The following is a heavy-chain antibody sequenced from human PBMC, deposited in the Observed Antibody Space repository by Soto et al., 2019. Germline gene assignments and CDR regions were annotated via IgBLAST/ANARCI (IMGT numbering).Heavy chain of an antibody. D-gene: IGHD3-3*01. CDR1: GFTFHSYD. J-gene: IGHJ6*02. V-gene: IGHV3-13*01. CDR3: ARVIFGDYYGMDV. CDR2: IGTAGET. Sequence: PWGSLRLSCAASGFTFHSYDMHWVRQATGKGLEWVSGIGTAGETYYLGSVKGRFTISRVNAENSLYLQMNTLRAGDTAVYYCARVIFGDYYGMDVWGQGTTVTVS.